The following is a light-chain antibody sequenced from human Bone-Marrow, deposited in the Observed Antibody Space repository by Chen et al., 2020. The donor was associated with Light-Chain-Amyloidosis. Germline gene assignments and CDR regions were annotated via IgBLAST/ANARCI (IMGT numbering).Light chain of an antibody. V-gene: IGKV3-11*01. CDR2: DAS. J-gene: IGKJ4*01. CDR3: HQRSDWLT. CDR1: QSFNTN. Sequence: ETVLTQSPATLSLSPGERATLSCRASQSFNTNLAWYQQKPGQPPRLLIYDASNRATGIPARFSGGGSGTDCTLTISSLEPEDFAGDYCHQRSDWLTFGGGTRVEVK.